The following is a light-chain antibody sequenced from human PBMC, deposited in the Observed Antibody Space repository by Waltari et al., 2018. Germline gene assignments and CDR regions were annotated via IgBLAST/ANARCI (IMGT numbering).Light chain of an antibody. Sequence: QSALTQPASVSGSPGQSITISCTGTSRDVGGSNYVPCYQQHPGKAPKLMIYDVSKRPSGVSNRFSGSKSGNTASLTISGLQAEDEADYYCSSYTSSSTWVFGGGTKLTVL. CDR2: DVS. CDR3: SSYTSSSTWV. CDR1: SRDVGGSNY. V-gene: IGLV2-14*01. J-gene: IGLJ2*01.